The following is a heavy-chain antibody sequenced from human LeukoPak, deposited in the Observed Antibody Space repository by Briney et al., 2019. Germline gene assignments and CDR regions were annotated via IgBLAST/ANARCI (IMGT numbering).Heavy chain of an antibody. CDR1: GFISNSAW. CDR3: ARDMGYCSGGTCYTYDAFDI. J-gene: IGHJ3*02. V-gene: IGHV3-21*01. D-gene: IGHD2-15*01. Sequence: GGSLRLSCAASGFISNSAWMTWVRQAPGKGLEWVSSISTSPSYIYYADSVKCRFTIARDNAKSSLYLQMNNLRAEDTSVYYCARDMGYCSGGTCYTYDAFDIWGQGTMVTVSS. CDR2: ISTSPSYI.